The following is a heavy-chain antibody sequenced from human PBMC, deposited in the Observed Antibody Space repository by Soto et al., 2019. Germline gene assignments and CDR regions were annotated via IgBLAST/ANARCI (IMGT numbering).Heavy chain of an antibody. Sequence: ASVKVSCKASRYTFTGYYMHWVRQAPGQGLEWMGWINPNSGGTNYAQKFQGRVTMTRDTSISTAYMELSRLRSDDTAVYYCARDRYCSGSSCYYYWFDPWGQGTLVTVSS. CDR1: RYTFTGYY. CDR3: ARDRYCSGSSCYYYWFDP. CDR2: INPNSGGT. D-gene: IGHD2-15*01. J-gene: IGHJ5*02. V-gene: IGHV1-2*02.